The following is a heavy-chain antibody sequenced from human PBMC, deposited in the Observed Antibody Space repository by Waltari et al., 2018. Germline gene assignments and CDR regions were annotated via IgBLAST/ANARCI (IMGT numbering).Heavy chain of an antibody. CDR1: GGSISSYY. J-gene: IGHJ4*02. D-gene: IGHD1-26*01. V-gene: IGHV3-30*03. Sequence: QVQLQESGPGLVKPSETLSLTCTVSGGSISSYYWSWIRQAPGKGLDWVAIISHDGSNKYYADSVKGRFTISRDNSKNTLYLQMNSLRVEDTALYYCARQEGGADYWGQGTLVTVSS. CDR3: ARQEGGADY. CDR2: ISHDGSNK.